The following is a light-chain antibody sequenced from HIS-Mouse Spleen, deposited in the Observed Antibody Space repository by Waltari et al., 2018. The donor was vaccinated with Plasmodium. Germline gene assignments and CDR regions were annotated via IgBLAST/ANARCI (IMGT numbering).Light chain of an antibody. CDR3: YSTDSSGNHRV. Sequence: SYELTQPPSVSVSPGQTARITCSGDALPKKYAYWYQQKSGQAPVLVIYEDSKRPSGCPERFSGSSSGTMATLTISGAQVVDEADYYCYSTDSSGNHRVFGGGTKLTVL. V-gene: IGLV3-10*01. CDR1: ALPKKY. J-gene: IGLJ3*02. CDR2: EDS.